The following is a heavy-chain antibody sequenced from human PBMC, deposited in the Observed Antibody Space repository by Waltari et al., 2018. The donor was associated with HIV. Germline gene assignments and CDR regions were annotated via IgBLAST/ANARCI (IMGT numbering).Heavy chain of an antibody. CDR1: GGSISRYS. CDR2: ISYSGST. V-gene: IGHV4-59*01. J-gene: IGHJ6*02. CDR3: AREKRDLDTSDLVYYYYGMDV. D-gene: IGHD3-22*01. Sequence: QVQLQESGPGLVKPSETLSLTCTVSGGSISRYSWSWIRQPPGKGLGWIGYISYSGSTNYNPSLRSRVTISVDTSKNQFSLKLSSVTDADTAVYYCAREKRDLDTSDLVYYYYGMDVWGRGTTVTVSS.